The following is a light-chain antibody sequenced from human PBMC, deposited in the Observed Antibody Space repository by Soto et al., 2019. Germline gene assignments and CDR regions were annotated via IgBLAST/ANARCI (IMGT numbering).Light chain of an antibody. Sequence: DIVLTQSPATLSLSPGERATLSCRASQSVGSNLAWYQQKPGQAPRLLIYDASNRATGIPARFSGTGSGTDFTLTISSLELEDFAVYYCQQRSNGPLFTFGPGTKVDIK. J-gene: IGKJ3*01. CDR3: QQRSNGPLFT. CDR1: QSVGSN. CDR2: DAS. V-gene: IGKV3-11*01.